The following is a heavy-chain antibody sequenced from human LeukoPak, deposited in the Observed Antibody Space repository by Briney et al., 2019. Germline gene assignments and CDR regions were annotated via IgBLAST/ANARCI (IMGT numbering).Heavy chain of an antibody. CDR2: IYRSGST. Sequence: SQTLSLTCAVSGGSIDVVNYYWSWFRQPPGKGLEWIGYIYRSGSTYYNLSLKNRITISIDTSKNQFSLQLTSVTAADTAVYYCARVLTATMHSWGQGTLVTVSS. J-gene: IGHJ4*02. D-gene: IGHD1-7*01. V-gene: IGHV4-30-2*01. CDR1: GGSIDVVNYY. CDR3: ARVLTATMHS.